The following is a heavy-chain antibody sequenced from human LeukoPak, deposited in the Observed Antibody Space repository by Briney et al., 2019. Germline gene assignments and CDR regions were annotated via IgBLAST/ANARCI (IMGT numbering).Heavy chain of an antibody. J-gene: IGHJ2*01. D-gene: IGHD3-9*01. Sequence: GGSLRLSCAASGFSFAGYGMIWVRQAPGKGLEGLEWISAISVSGTNTYYADSVRGRLTISRDDSKNTLYRQMDSLRAEDTAIYYCAKGLTRLWYFGLWGRGTLVTVSS. CDR2: ISVSGTNT. V-gene: IGHV3-23*01. CDR3: AKGLTRLWYFGL. CDR1: GFSFAGYG.